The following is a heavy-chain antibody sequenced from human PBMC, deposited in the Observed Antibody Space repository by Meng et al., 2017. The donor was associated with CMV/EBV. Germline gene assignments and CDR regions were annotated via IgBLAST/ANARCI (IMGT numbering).Heavy chain of an antibody. Sequence: KVSCKASGYTFTSYDINWVRQATGQGLEWMGIIYPGDSDTRYSPSFQGQVTISADKSISTAYLQRSSLKASDTAMYYCARPIYCSSTSCPGGLVYWGQGTLVTVSS. J-gene: IGHJ4*02. CDR2: IYPGDSDT. CDR1: GYTFTSYD. D-gene: IGHD2-2*01. CDR3: ARPIYCSSTSCPGGLVY. V-gene: IGHV5-51*01.